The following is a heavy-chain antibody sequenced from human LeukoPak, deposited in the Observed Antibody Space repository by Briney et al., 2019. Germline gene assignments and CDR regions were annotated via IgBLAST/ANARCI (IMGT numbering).Heavy chain of an antibody. Sequence: PSETLSLTCTVSGGSISSYYWSWIRQPAGKGLEWVGRIYTSGSTNYNPSLKSRVTMSGDTSKNQFSLNLSSVTAADTAVYYCARDGDDDYGDMYYFDYWGQGTLVTVSS. CDR1: GGSISSYY. V-gene: IGHV4-4*07. CDR3: ARDGDDDYGDMYYFDY. CDR2: IYTSGST. D-gene: IGHD4-17*01. J-gene: IGHJ4*02.